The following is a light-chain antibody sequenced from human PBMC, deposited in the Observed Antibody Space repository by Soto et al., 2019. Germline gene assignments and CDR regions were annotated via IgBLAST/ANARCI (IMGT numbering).Light chain of an antibody. CDR1: QDISHY. CDR2: DAS. J-gene: IGKJ2*01. V-gene: IGKV1-33*01. Sequence: DIQMTQSPSSLSASVGDRVTITCQASQDISHYLNWYQQKPGKAPKLLIYDASNLGTGVPSRFSGSRSGAGFTFTISSLQPEDIATYYCQQYDNLPPYTFGQGTKLEIK. CDR3: QQYDNLPPYT.